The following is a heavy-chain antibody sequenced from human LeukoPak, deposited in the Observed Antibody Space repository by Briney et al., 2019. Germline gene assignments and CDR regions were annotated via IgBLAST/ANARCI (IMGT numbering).Heavy chain of an antibody. CDR2: IYYSGST. CDR1: GGSISSGGYY. J-gene: IGHJ2*01. Sequence: RPSETLSLTCTVSGGSISSGGYYWSWIRQHPGKGLEWIGYIYYSGSTYYNPSLKSRVTISVDTSKNQFSLKLSSVTAADTAVYYCARDMLDSGTHFDLWGRGTLVTVSS. D-gene: IGHD1-26*01. V-gene: IGHV4-31*03. CDR3: ARDMLDSGTHFDL.